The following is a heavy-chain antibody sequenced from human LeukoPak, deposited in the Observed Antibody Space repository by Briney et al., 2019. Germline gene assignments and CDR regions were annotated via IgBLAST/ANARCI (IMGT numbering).Heavy chain of an antibody. CDR3: ARAYYDFWSGYSAFDI. CDR1: GYSFTSYW. V-gene: IGHV5-51*01. CDR2: IYPGDSDT. J-gene: IGHJ3*02. D-gene: IGHD3-3*01. Sequence: GESLKISCKGSGYSFTSYWIGWVRQMPGKDLEWMGIIYPGDSDTRYSPSFQGQVTISADKSISTAYLQWSSLKASDTAMYYCARAYYDFWSGYSAFDIWGQGTMVTVSS.